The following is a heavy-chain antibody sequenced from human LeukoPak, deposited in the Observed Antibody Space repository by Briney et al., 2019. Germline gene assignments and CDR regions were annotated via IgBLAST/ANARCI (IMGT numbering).Heavy chain of an antibody. CDR1: GYTITGYY. CDR2: INPNSGGT. J-gene: IGHJ3*02. D-gene: IGHD6-19*01. V-gene: IGHV1-2*02. CDR3: ARETVSTAVAGTRDAFDI. Sequence: ASVKVSCKASGYTITGYYMHWVRHAPAQGLEWMGWINPNSGGTNYAQKFQGRVTMTRDTSISTASMELSRLRSDDTAVYYCARETVSTAVAGTRDAFDIWGQGTMVTVSS.